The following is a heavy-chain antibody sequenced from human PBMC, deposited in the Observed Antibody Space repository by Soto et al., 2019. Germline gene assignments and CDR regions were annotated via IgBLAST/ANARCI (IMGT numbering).Heavy chain of an antibody. CDR3: ARSLRRYSSGWYPAEYFQH. CDR1: GGTFSSYT. CDR2: IIPILGIA. V-gene: IGHV1-69*02. Sequence: QVQLVQSGAEVKKSGSSVKVSCKASGGTFSSYTISWVRQAPGQGLEWMGRIIPILGIANYAQKFQGRVTITADKSTSTAYMELSSLRSEDTAVYYCARSLRRYSSGWYPAEYFQHWGQGTLVTVSS. J-gene: IGHJ1*01. D-gene: IGHD6-19*01.